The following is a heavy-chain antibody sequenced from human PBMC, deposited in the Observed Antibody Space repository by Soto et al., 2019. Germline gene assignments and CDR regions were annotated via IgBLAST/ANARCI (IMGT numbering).Heavy chain of an antibody. D-gene: IGHD2-15*01. CDR3: ARRFCRGGSCYSSFDY. J-gene: IGHJ4*02. CDR2: IYNSGGT. Sequence: SETLSLTCSVSGGSVNSYDWSWIRQPPGKELEWIGYIYNSGGTDYNPSLKSRVTISEDTSKNQFSLKLTSVTATDTAVYYWARRFCRGGSCYSSFDYWGQGTLVSVSS. CDR1: GGSVNSYD. V-gene: IGHV4-59*08.